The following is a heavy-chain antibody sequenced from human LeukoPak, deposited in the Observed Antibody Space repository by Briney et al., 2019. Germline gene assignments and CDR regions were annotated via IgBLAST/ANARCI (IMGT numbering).Heavy chain of an antibody. CDR2: INPNSGGT. CDR3: ARAGGRSWFDP. J-gene: IGHJ5*02. V-gene: IGHV1-2*02. CDR1: GYTFSGYY. Sequence: ASVKVSCKASGYTFSGYYMHWVRQAPGQGLEWMGSINPNSGGTNYAQKFQGRVTMTTDTSMSTAYMELSRLTSDDTAVYYCARAGGRSWFDPWGQGTLVTVSS.